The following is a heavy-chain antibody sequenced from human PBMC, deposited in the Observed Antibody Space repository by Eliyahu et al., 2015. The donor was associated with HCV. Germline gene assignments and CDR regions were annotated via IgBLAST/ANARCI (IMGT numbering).Heavy chain of an antibody. Sequence: QLQLQESGPGLVKPSETLSLTCTVSGGSISSSSYYWGWIRQPPGKGLEWIGSIYYSGSTYYNPFPKSRVTISVDTSKNQFSLKLSSVTAADTAVYYCARPLTGVTKGWFDPWGQGTLVTVSS. CDR1: GGSISSSSYY. D-gene: IGHD4-17*01. CDR2: IYYSGST. V-gene: IGHV4-39*01. J-gene: IGHJ5*02. CDR3: ARPLTGVTKGWFDP.